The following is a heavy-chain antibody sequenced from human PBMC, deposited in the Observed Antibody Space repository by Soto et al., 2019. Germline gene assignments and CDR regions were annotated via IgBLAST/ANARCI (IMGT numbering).Heavy chain of an antibody. J-gene: IGHJ6*02. CDR1: GFTFSSYG. CDR3: ARDRVVGTKYYYYGMDV. V-gene: IGHV3-33*01. CDR2: IWYDGTTK. Sequence: QVHLVESGGGVVQPGRSLRLSCAASGFTFSSYGMHWVRQAPGKGLEWVAVIWYDGTTKYYADSVKGRFTISRDNSKDTLYLQMNSLRAEDTAVYYCARDRVVGTKYYYYGMDVWGQGTTVTVSS. D-gene: IGHD2-2*01.